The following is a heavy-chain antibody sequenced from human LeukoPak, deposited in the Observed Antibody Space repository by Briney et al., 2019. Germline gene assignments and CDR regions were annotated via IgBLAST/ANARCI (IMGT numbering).Heavy chain of an antibody. D-gene: IGHD1-26*01. Sequence: SETLSLTCAVSGYSISSGYYWGWIRQPPGKGPEWIGSIYHSGSTYYNPSLKSRVTISVDTSKNQFSLKLSSVTAADTAVYYCARQEGSGSYYGINDAFDIWGQGTMVTVSS. V-gene: IGHV4-38-2*01. CDR1: GYSISSGYY. CDR2: IYHSGST. J-gene: IGHJ3*02. CDR3: ARQEGSGSYYGINDAFDI.